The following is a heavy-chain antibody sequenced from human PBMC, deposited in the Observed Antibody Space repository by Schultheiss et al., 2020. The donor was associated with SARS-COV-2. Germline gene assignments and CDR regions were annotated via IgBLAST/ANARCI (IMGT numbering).Heavy chain of an antibody. J-gene: IGHJ5*02. CDR3: AKDIAVAGTSWFDP. D-gene: IGHD6-19*01. V-gene: IGHV3-23*01. Sequence: GGSLRLSCAASGFTFSSYSMNWVRQAPGKGLEWVSAISGSGGSTYYADSVKGRFTISRDNSKNTLYLQMNSLRAEDTAVYYCAKDIAVAGTSWFDPWGQGTLVTVSS. CDR1: GFTFSSYS. CDR2: ISGSGGST.